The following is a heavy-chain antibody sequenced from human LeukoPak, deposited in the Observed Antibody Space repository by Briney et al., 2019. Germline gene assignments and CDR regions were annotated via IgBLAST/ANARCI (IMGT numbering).Heavy chain of an antibody. J-gene: IGHJ4*02. CDR3: ASLTNYQRTDFDY. CDR2: INPNSGVT. CDR1: GYTFTGYY. Sequence: ASVKVSCTASGYTFTGYYIHWVRQAPGQGLECMGWINPNSGVTNYAQKFQGRVSMTRDTSITTAYMELSRLTSDDTAVYYCASLTNYQRTDFDYWGQGILVTVSS. D-gene: IGHD4/OR15-4a*01. V-gene: IGHV1-2*02.